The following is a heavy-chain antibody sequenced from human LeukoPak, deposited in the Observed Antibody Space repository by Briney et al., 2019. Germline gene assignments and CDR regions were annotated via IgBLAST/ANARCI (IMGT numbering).Heavy chain of an antibody. Sequence: PGGSLRLSCAASGFTFRSYWMHWVRQAPGKGLVWVSRISGDGSSTSYEDSVKGRFTISRDNAKNTLYLQMKSLRAEDTAVYYCARDTRYGDGYKYWGQGTLVTVSS. J-gene: IGHJ4*02. D-gene: IGHD5-24*01. CDR3: ARDTRYGDGYKY. CDR1: GFTFRSYW. CDR2: ISGDGSST. V-gene: IGHV3-74*01.